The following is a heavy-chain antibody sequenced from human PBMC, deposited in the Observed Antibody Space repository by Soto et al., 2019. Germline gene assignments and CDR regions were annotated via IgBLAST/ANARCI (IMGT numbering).Heavy chain of an antibody. Sequence: EVQLVESGGALVQPGGSLRLSCAASGFTVSSSYMSWVRQAPGKGLEWVSAITGTGGATYYAESVKGRFTVSRDNSNNTLLLQLNTLRVEDTAVYFCATGAPPPPSVYYGLDLWGQGTTVTVS. CDR1: GFTVSSSY. CDR3: ATGAPPPPSVYYGLDL. J-gene: IGHJ6*02. CDR2: ITGTGGAT. V-gene: IGHV3-23*04. D-gene: IGHD3-10*01.